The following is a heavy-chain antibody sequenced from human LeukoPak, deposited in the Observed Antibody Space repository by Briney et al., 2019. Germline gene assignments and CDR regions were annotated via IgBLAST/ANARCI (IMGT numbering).Heavy chain of an antibody. CDR1: GGSFSGYY. V-gene: IGHV4-34*01. CDR2: INHSGST. J-gene: IGHJ4*02. Sequence: PSETLSLTCAVYGGSFSGYYWSWIRQPPGKGLEWIGEINHSGSTNYNPSLKSRVTISVDTSKNQFSLKLGSVTAADTAVYYCARGRGCSYGYRPYRYDYWGQGTLVTVSS. CDR3: ARGRGCSYGYRPYRYDY. D-gene: IGHD5-18*01.